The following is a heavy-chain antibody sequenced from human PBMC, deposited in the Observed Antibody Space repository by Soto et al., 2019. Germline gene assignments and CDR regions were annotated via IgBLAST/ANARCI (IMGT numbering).Heavy chain of an antibody. Sequence: ETLSLTCTVSGASINSNVHYWGWVRQSPGKGLEWIASVFYTGSPYHNPSLESRVSISVDTSDNQFSLKVTSVTAADTGIYYCARHPFGGYAFDSWGQGTLVTVS. CDR3: ARHPFGGYAFDS. D-gene: IGHD3-16*01. J-gene: IGHJ4*02. V-gene: IGHV4-39*01. CDR1: GASINSNVHY. CDR2: VFYTGSP.